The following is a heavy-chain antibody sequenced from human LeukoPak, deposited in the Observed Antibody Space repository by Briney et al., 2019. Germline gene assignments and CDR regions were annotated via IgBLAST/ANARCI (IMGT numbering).Heavy chain of an antibody. CDR2: IYYSGSP. Sequence: SETLSLTCTVSGGSISSSSYYWGWVRQPPGEGLEWIGSIYYSGSPYYHPSLKSQVTLSVDTSKNQFSRKLSSVTAADTAVYYGAREPAPCPRDDCWRGYSPKGWFDPCCQGTLVTVSS. D-gene: IGHD3-3*01. CDR3: AREPAPCPRDDCWRGYSPKGWFDP. J-gene: IGHJ5*02. V-gene: IGHV4-39*07. CDR1: GGSISSSSYY.